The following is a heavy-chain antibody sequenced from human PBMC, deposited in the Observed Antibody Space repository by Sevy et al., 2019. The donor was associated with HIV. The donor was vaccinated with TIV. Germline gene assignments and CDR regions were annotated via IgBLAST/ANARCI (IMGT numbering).Heavy chain of an antibody. CDR2: LSFGCGEI. CDR3: AREGCTKPHDY. J-gene: IGHJ4*02. CDR1: GFTFNKYS. V-gene: IGHV3-23*01. D-gene: IGHD2-8*01. Sequence: GGSLRLSCAAYGFTFNKYSMSWVRQPPGKGLEWVATLSFGCGEINYADSVKGRFTISRDNSKNSFYLQMNNLRAEDTALYYCAREGCTKPHDYWGQGTLVTVSS.